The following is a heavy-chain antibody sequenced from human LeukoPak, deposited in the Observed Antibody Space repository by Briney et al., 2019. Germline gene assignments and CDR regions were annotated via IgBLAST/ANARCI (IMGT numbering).Heavy chain of an antibody. J-gene: IGHJ4*02. CDR3: AKVGPQYYYGSGSSFFDY. V-gene: IGHV3-23*01. D-gene: IGHD3-10*01. CDR1: GFTFSSYA. Sequence: PGGSLRLSCAASGFTFSSYAMSWVRQAPGKGLEWVSAISGSGGSTYYADSVKGRFTIPRDNSKNTLYLQMNSLRAEDTAVYYCAKVGPQYYYGSGSSFFDYWGQGTLVTVSS. CDR2: ISGSGGST.